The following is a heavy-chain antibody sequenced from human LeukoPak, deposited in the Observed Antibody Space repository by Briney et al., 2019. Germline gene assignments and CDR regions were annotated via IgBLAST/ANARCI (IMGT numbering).Heavy chain of an antibody. V-gene: IGHV3-74*01. Sequence: GGSLRLSCAASGFTFSSYWMHWVRQAPGKGLVWVSRINSDGSSTSYTDSVKGRFTISRGNAKNSLYLQMNSLRAEDTALYYCARDNGIAVTGSGGGWFDPWGQGTWVTVSS. CDR3: ARDNGIAVTGSGGGWFDP. D-gene: IGHD6-19*01. J-gene: IGHJ5*02. CDR1: GFTFSSYW. CDR2: INSDGSST.